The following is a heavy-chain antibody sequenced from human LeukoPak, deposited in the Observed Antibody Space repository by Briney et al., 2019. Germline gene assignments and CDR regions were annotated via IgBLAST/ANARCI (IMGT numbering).Heavy chain of an antibody. CDR3: AGGIAAALV. J-gene: IGHJ4*02. V-gene: IGHV3-48*04. CDR2: ISSSSSTI. CDR1: GFTFSSYS. Sequence: GGSLRLSCAASGFTFSSYSMNWVRQAPGKGLEWVSYISSSSSTIYYADSVKGRFTISRDNAENSLFLQMNSLRVEDTAVYYCAGGIAAALVWGQGTLVTVSS. D-gene: IGHD6-13*01.